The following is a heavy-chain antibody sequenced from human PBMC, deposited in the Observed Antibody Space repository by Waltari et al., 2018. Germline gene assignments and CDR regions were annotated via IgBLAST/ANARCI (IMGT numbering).Heavy chain of an antibody. CDR3: ARGRYSSSWYSAFDI. Sequence: QVQLQESGPGLVKPSETLSLTCTVSGGSISSYYWSWIRQPAGKGLEWIGRIYTSGSTNYNPSLKSRVTMSVDTSKNQFSLKLSSVTAADTAVYYCARGRYSSSWYSAFDIWGQGTMVTVSS. CDR1: GGSISSYY. J-gene: IGHJ3*02. V-gene: IGHV4-4*07. D-gene: IGHD6-13*01. CDR2: IYTSGST.